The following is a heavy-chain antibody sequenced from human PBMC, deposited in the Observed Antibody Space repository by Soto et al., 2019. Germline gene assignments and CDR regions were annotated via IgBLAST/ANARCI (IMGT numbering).Heavy chain of an antibody. CDR2: ISSNSGNI. J-gene: IGHJ3*02. CDR1: GFSFDNFA. Sequence: EVQLVESGGGIVEPGRSLRLSCAASGFSFDNFAMHWVRQAPGKCLVWVSCISSNSGNIGYADSVKCRFTISRDNAKNYLYLEMNSLRVEDTALYYCAKGGSSSWLRDGLHIWGQGTMVTASS. D-gene: IGHD6-19*01. V-gene: IGHV3-9*01. CDR3: AKGGSSSWLRDGLHI.